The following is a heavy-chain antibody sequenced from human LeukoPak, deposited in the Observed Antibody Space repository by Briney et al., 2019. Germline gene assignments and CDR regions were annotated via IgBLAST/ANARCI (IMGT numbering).Heavy chain of an antibody. J-gene: IGHJ3*02. Sequence: GGSLRLSCAASGFTFSVYWMHWVRQTPEKGLVWVSHITDDGTRTYADSVKGRFTISRDNAKNTVYLQMNSLRAEDTGMYFCARDRWGGRAFDTWGQGTMVTVSS. V-gene: IGHV3-74*03. CDR2: ITDDGTR. D-gene: IGHD7-27*01. CDR1: GFTFSVYW. CDR3: ARDRWGGRAFDT.